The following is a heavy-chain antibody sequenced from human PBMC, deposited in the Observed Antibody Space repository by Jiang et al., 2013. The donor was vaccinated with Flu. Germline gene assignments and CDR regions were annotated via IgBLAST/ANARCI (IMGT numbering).Heavy chain of an antibody. D-gene: IGHD6-13*01. CDR1: GVSISSSSYY. Sequence: GLVKPSETLSLTRDVSGVSISSSSYYWVWVRQPPGKGLEWIGTFHYRGSAYYNSSLKSRITTSVDTSKNQFSLNLTSVTAADTAVYSCAKLDGRGPDSSSWIDFWGQGTLVTVSS. CDR3: AKLDGRGPDSSSWIDF. CDR2: FHYRGSA. J-gene: IGHJ4*02. V-gene: IGHV4-39*01.